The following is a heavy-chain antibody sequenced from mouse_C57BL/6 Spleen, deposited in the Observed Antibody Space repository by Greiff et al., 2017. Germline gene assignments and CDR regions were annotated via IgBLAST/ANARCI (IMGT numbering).Heavy chain of an antibody. CDR2: IYPGSGST. CDR1: GYTFTSYW. V-gene: IGHV1-55*01. CDR3: ARPEDSSGYSYAMDY. Sequence: QVQLKQPGAELVKPGASVKMSCKASGYTFTSYWLTWVKQRPGQGLEWIGDIYPGSGSTNYNEKFKSKATLTVDTSSSTAYMQLSSLASEDSAVYYCARPEDSSGYSYAMDYWGQGTSVTVSS. J-gene: IGHJ4*01. D-gene: IGHD3-2*02.